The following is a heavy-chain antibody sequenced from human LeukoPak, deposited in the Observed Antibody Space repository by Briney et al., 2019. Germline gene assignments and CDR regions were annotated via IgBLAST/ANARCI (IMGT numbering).Heavy chain of an antibody. J-gene: IGHJ4*02. V-gene: IGHV3-30-3*01. Sequence: PGGSLRLSCAASGFTFSSYAMHWVRQAPGKGLQWLALTSDDGSAKYYADSVKGRFTISRDNSQNTLYLQRNSLRADETAIYYCARAPGGFHGDYSPIAYWGQGTLVTVSS. CDR1: GFTFSSYA. CDR2: TSDDGSAK. D-gene: IGHD4-17*01. CDR3: ARAPGGFHGDYSPIAY.